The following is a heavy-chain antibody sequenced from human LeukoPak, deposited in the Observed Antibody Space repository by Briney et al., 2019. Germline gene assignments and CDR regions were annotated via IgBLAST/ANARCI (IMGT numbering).Heavy chain of an antibody. D-gene: IGHD1-1*01. CDR1: GGSISSYY. Sequence: SQTLSLTCTVSGGSISSYYWSWIRQPPGKGLEWIGYIYYSGSTNYNPSLKSRVTISVDTSKNQFSLKLSSVTAADTAVYYCASLPRNWRAEPFDHWGQGTLVTVSS. V-gene: IGHV4-59*01. CDR3: ASLPRNWRAEPFDH. CDR2: IYYSGST. J-gene: IGHJ4*02.